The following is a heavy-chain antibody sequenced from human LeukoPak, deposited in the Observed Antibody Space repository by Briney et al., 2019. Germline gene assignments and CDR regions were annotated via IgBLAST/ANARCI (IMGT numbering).Heavy chain of an antibody. CDR3: ARDNAEGQLWPPTGWFDP. CDR1: GGSISSGGYS. V-gene: IGHV4-30-2*01. D-gene: IGHD5-18*01. J-gene: IGHJ5*02. CDR2: IYHSGST. Sequence: PSQTLSLTCAVSGGSISSGGYSWSWIRQPPGKGLEWIGYIYHSGSTYYNPSLKSRGTISVDRTKNQFSLKLSSVTAADTAVYYCARDNAEGQLWPPTGWFDPWGQGSLVSVSS.